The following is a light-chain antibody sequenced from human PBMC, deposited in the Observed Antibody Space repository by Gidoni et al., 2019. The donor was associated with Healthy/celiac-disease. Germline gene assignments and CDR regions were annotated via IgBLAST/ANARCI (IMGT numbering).Light chain of an antibody. J-gene: IGLJ2*01. V-gene: IGLV1-40*01. CDR3: QSYDSSLSGSV. CDR1: SSNIGAGYD. CDR2: GTS. Sequence: SVLTQPPSVSGAPGQRVTISCTGSSSNIGAGYDVHWYQPLPGTAPKLLIYGTSNRPSGVPDRFAGSKSGTSASLAITGLQAEDEADYYCQSYDSSLSGSVFGGGTKLTVL.